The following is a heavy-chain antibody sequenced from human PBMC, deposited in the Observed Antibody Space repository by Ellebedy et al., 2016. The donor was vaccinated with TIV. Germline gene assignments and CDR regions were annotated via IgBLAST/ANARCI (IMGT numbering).Heavy chain of an antibody. Sequence: AASVKVSCKASGYTFTNYYLHWVRQAPGQGLEWMGKVNPSGGSTSYALKFQGRVTMTRDTSTGTVYMDLSSLRSEDTAIYYCARDYGDYAEYFQYWGQGTLVTVSS. D-gene: IGHD4-17*01. CDR2: VNPSGGST. CDR1: GYTFTNYY. CDR3: ARDYGDYAEYFQY. J-gene: IGHJ1*01. V-gene: IGHV1-46*01.